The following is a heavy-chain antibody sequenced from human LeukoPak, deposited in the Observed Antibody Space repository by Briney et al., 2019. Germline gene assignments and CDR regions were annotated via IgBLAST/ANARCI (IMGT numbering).Heavy chain of an antibody. CDR3: ARDLPWDIVVVPAAIIAFDI. D-gene: IGHD2-2*02. V-gene: IGHV1-2*02. J-gene: IGHJ3*02. CDR2: INPNSGGT. CDR1: GYTFTGYY. Sequence: ASVKVSCKASGYTFTGYYMHWVRQAPGQGLEWMGWINPNSGGTNYAQKFQGRVTMTRDTSISTAYRELSRLRSDDTAVYYCARDLPWDIVVVPAAIIAFDIWGQGTMVTVSS.